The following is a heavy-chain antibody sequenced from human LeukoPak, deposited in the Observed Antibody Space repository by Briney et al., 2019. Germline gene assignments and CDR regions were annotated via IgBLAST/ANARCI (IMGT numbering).Heavy chain of an antibody. CDR2: IYYSGST. J-gene: IGHJ4*02. CDR3: ARLSQWDIVVVPAATADY. D-gene: IGHD2-2*01. CDR1: GGSISSSSYY. V-gene: IGHV4-39*01. Sequence: PSETLSLTCTVSGGSISSSSYYWGWIRQPPGKGLEWIGSIYYSGSTYYNPSLKSRVTISVDTSKNQFSLKLSSVTAADMAVYYCARLSQWDIVVVPAATADYWGQGTLVTVSS.